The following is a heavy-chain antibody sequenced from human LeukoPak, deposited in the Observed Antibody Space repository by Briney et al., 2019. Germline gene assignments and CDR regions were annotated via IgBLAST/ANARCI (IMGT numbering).Heavy chain of an antibody. CDR3: ARVTGYMTEDYFDY. J-gene: IGHJ4*02. CDR1: GGSISSYY. V-gene: IGHV4-59*01. D-gene: IGHD6-13*01. Sequence: SETLSLTCTVSGGSISSYYWSWIRQPPGKGLEWIGYIYYSGSTNYNPSLESRVTISVDTSKNQFSLRLSSVTAADTAVYYCARVTGYMTEDYFDYWGQGTLITVSS. CDR2: IYYSGST.